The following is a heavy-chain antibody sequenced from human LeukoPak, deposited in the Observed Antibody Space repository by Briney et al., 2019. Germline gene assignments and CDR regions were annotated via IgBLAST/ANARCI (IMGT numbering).Heavy chain of an antibody. CDR3: ARRNPRSVGDAFDI. V-gene: IGHV4-39*01. D-gene: IGHD5/OR15-5a*01. CDR2: IYYSGGT. Sequence: SETLSLTCTVSGGSISSSSYYWGWIRPPPGKGLEWIGSIYYSGGTYYNPSLKSRVTISVDTSKNQFSLKLSSVTAADTAVYYCARRNPRSVGDAFDIWGQGTMVTVSS. J-gene: IGHJ3*02. CDR1: GGSISSSSYY.